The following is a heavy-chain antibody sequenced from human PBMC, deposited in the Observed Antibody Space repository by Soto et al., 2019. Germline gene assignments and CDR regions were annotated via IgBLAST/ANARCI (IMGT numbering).Heavy chain of an antibody. CDR3: ERQYDGPAEWFDP. CDR2: ISPGDSDT. J-gene: IGHJ5*02. Sequence: GESLKISCKGSGYSFTSYWIGWVRQMPGKGLEWMGIISPGDSDTRYSPSFQGQVTISADKSISTAYLQWSSLKASDTAMYYCERQYDGPAEWFDPWGQGTLVTVSS. V-gene: IGHV5-51*01. CDR1: GYSFTSYW. D-gene: IGHD3-10*01.